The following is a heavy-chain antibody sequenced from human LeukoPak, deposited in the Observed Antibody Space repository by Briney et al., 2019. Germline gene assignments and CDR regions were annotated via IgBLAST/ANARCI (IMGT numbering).Heavy chain of an antibody. D-gene: IGHD3-22*01. CDR1: GASISSYY. CDR3: ATHSYYYDSSGYYYQP. CDR2: IYYSGST. V-gene: IGHV4-59*01. Sequence: SETLSLTCTVSGASISSYYWSWIRQPPGKGLEWIGYIYYSGSTNYHPSLKSRVTISFNTSKNQFSLRLSSVPAADTAVYYCATHSYYYDSSGYYYQPWGQGTLVTVSS. J-gene: IGHJ5*02.